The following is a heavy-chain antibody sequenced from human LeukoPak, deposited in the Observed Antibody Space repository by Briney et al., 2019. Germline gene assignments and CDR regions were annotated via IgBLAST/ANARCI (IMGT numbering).Heavy chain of an antibody. Sequence: GGSLRLSCAASGFTFSRYWMEWVRQAPGKGLVWVSRTNSDGSSTSYADSVKGRFTISRDNAKNTLYLQMNSLRAEDAAVYYCAQSGYASDYWGQGTLVTVSS. CDR1: GFTFSRYW. J-gene: IGHJ4*02. CDR2: TNSDGSST. CDR3: AQSGYASDY. D-gene: IGHD5-12*01. V-gene: IGHV3-74*01.